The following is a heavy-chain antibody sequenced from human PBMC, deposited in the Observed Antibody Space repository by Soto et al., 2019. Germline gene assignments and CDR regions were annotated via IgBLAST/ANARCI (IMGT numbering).Heavy chain of an antibody. CDR3: ARFIAVAGAVTD. CDR2: INPNSGGT. V-gene: IGHV1-2*02. D-gene: IGHD6-19*01. J-gene: IGHJ4*02. CDR1: GYTFTGYY. Sequence: ASVKVSCKASGYTFTGYYMHWVRQAPGQGLEWMGWINPNSGGTNYAQKFQGRVTMTRDTSISTAYMELSRLRSDDTAVYYCARFIAVAGAVTDWGQGTLVTVSS.